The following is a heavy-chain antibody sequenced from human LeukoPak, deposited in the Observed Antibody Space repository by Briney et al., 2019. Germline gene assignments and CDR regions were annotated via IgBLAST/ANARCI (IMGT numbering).Heavy chain of an antibody. Sequence: GESLKISCQASGYSFTSYYIAWVRQMPGRGLEWMAIIYPADSHTRYSPSFQGQVTISADKSISTAYLQWSSLKASDIAMYYCATSHGNGLLWFGELFDYWGQGTLVTVSS. CDR3: ATSHGNGLLWFGELFDY. J-gene: IGHJ4*02. D-gene: IGHD3-10*01. CDR1: GYSFTSYY. V-gene: IGHV5-51*01. CDR2: IYPADSHT.